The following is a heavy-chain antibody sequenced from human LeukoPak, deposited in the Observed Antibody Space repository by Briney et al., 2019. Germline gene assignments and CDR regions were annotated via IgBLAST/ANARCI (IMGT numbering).Heavy chain of an antibody. CDR1: GFTFSSYS. V-gene: IGHV3-21*01. D-gene: IGHD6-19*01. CDR2: ISSSSSYI. CDR3: ARGPVAGTAPR. J-gene: IGHJ4*02. Sequence: GGSLRLSCAASGFTFSSYSMNWVRQAPGKGLEWVSSISSSSSYIYYADSVKGRFTISRDNAKNSLYLQMNSLRAEDTAVYYCARGPVAGTAPRWGQGTLVTVSS.